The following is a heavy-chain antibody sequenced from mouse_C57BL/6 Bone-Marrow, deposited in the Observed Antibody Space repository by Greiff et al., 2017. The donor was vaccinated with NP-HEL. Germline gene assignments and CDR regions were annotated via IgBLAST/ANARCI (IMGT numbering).Heavy chain of an antibody. Sequence: VQLQQSGAELVRPGASVKLSCTASGFNIKDDYMHWVKQRPEQGLEWIGWIDPENGDTEYASKFQGKATITADTASNPAYLQLSSLTSEDTAVYYCTTKGAYGTWGFAYWGQGTLVTVSA. D-gene: IGHD2-1*01. V-gene: IGHV14-4*01. CDR3: TTKGAYGTWGFAY. CDR2: IDPENGDT. J-gene: IGHJ3*01. CDR1: GFNIKDDY.